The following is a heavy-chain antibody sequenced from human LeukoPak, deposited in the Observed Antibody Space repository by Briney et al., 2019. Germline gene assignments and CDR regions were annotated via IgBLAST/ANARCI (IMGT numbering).Heavy chain of an antibody. J-gene: IGHJ4*02. CDR3: ARFPSPDYGSGSADFR. D-gene: IGHD3-10*01. Sequence: SETLSLTCTVSGGSISSGGYYWSWIRQHPGKGLEWIGYIHYSGSTYYNPSLKSRATISADTSKSQFSLKLTSVTAADTAVYYCARFPSPDYGSGSADFRWGQGTLVTVSS. CDR2: IHYSGST. CDR1: GGSISSGGYY. V-gene: IGHV4-31*03.